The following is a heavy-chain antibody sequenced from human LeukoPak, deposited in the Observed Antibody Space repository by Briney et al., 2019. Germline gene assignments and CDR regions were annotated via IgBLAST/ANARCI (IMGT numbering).Heavy chain of an antibody. V-gene: IGHV3-23*01. CDR2: ISGSGNRT. Sequence: GGSLRLSCAASGFTFSGYAMSWVRQAPGKGLEWVSSISGSGNRTYYADSVKGRFTISRDNSKNTLFLQMNSLRAEDTAVYYCAKNLYCGGGSCYPSALGMDVWGQGTTVTVSS. D-gene: IGHD2-15*01. CDR1: GFTFSGYA. J-gene: IGHJ6*02. CDR3: AKNLYCGGGSCYPSALGMDV.